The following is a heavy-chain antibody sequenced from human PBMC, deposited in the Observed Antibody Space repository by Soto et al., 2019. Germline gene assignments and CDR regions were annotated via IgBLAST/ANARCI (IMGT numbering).Heavy chain of an antibody. V-gene: IGHV3-7*03. CDR1: GFTFRSYW. CDR2: IKQDGTEK. D-gene: IGHD3-3*01. Sequence: PGGSLRLSCEASGFTFRSYWMTWVRQAPGKGLEWVANIKQDGTEKYYVDSVKGRFTISRDNAKNSIHLQMNSLRAEDTAVYYCAVTPPPFLAKSPYGMDVWGQGTTVTVSS. CDR3: AVTPPPFLAKSPYGMDV. J-gene: IGHJ6*02.